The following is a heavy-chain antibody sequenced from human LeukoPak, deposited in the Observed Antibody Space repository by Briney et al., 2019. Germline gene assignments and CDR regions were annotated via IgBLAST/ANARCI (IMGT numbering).Heavy chain of an antibody. Sequence: PGGSLRLSCAASGFTFSSHAMSWVRQAPGKGLEWVSAISGSGGSTYYADSVKGRFAISRDNSKNTLYLQMNSLRAEDTAVYYCANRDGGNFDYWGQGTLVTVSS. CDR2: ISGSGGST. J-gene: IGHJ4*02. D-gene: IGHD4-23*01. CDR1: GFTFSSHA. V-gene: IGHV3-23*01. CDR3: ANRDGGNFDY.